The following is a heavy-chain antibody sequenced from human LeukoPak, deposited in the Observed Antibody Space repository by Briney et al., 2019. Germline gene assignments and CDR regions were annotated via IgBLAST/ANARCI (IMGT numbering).Heavy chain of an antibody. Sequence: SQTLSLTCAVSGVSISSGGYSWSWIRQPPGKGLEWIGYIYHSGSTYYNPSLKSRVTISVGRSKNQFSLKLSSVTAADTAVYYCARGGGLGYCSGGSCYAVFDYWGQGTLVTVSS. V-gene: IGHV4-30-2*01. CDR3: ARGGGLGYCSGGSCYAVFDY. CDR2: IYHSGST. CDR1: GVSISSGGYS. D-gene: IGHD2-15*01. J-gene: IGHJ4*02.